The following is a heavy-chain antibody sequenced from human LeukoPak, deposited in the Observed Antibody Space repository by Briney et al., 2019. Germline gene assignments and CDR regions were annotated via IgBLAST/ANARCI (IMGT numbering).Heavy chain of an antibody. CDR1: GGSIGSFY. V-gene: IGHV4-59*08. J-gene: IGHJ5*02. CDR3: ARHAFVLEAGYWFDP. CDR2: VYGNGNT. D-gene: IGHD2-8*02. Sequence: SETLSLTCTVSGGSIGSFYGSWIRQAPGKGPEWIASVYGNGNTNYNPSLRGRVSMSVATSSEQFSLRLRSVTAADTAIYYCARHAFVLEAGYWFDPWGQGILVTVSS.